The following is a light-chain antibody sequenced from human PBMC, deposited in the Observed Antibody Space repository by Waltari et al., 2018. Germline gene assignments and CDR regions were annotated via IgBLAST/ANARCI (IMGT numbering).Light chain of an antibody. CDR2: GAS. CDR3: QQYNNWPPYP. J-gene: IGKJ2*01. CDR1: QSVSSN. Sequence: EIVMTQSPATLSVFPGERATLSCRASQSVSSNVAWYQQKPGQAPRLLISGASTRATGIPARFSGSGSGTEFTLTISSLQSEDFAVYYCQQYNNWPPYPFGQGTKLEIK. V-gene: IGKV3-15*01.